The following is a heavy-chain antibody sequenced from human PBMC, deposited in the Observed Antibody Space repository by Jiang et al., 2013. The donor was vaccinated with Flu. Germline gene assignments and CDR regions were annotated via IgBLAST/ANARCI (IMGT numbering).Heavy chain of an antibody. CDR1: GDSVSSNSAA. CDR2: TYYRSKWYN. J-gene: IGHJ6*02. V-gene: IGHV6-1*01. D-gene: IGHD7-27*01. Sequence: GLVKPSQTLSLTCAISGDSVSSNSAAWNWIRQSPSRGLEWLGRTYYRSKWYNDYAVSVKSRIIINSDTSKNQFSLQLNSVTPEDTAVYYCTRGRWGLGGMDVWGQGDHGHRLL. CDR3: TRGRWGLGGMDV.